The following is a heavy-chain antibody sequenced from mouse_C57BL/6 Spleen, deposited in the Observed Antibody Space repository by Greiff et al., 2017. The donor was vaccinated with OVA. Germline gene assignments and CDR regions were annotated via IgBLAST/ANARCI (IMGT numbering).Heavy chain of an antibody. Sequence: EVKLLESGPGLVKPSQSLSLTCSVTGYSITSGYYWNWIRQFPGNKLEWMGYISYDGSNNYNPSLKNRISITRDTSKNQFFLKLNSVTTEDTATYYCARGGYYGSFYYAMDYWGQGTSVTVSS. V-gene: IGHV3-6*01. CDR3: ARGGYYGSFYYAMDY. J-gene: IGHJ4*01. D-gene: IGHD1-1*01. CDR1: GYSITSGYY. CDR2: ISYDGSN.